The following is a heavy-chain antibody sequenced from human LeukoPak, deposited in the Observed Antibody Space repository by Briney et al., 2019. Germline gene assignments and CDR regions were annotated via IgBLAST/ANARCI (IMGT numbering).Heavy chain of an antibody. Sequence: SETLSLTCTVSGGSISSGSYYWSWIRQPAGKGLEWIGRIYTSGSTYYNPSLKSRVTISVDTSKNQFSLKLSSVTAADTAVYYCARFIWFGELLTQNWFDPWGQGTLVTVSS. CDR2: IYTSGST. J-gene: IGHJ5*02. V-gene: IGHV4-61*02. CDR1: GGSISSGSYY. D-gene: IGHD3-10*01. CDR3: ARFIWFGELLTQNWFDP.